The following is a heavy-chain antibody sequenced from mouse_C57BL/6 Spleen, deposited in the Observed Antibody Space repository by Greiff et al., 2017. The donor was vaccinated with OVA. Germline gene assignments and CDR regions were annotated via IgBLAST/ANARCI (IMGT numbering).Heavy chain of an antibody. CDR3: ARHGSRDYSNPAWFAY. CDR1: GYTFTEYT. V-gene: IGHV1-62-2*01. Sequence: LVESGAELVKPGASVKLSCKASGYTFTEYTIHWVKQRSGQGLEWIGWFYPGSGSIKYNEKFKDKATLTADKSSRTVYMELSRLTSEDSAVYCCARHGSRDYSNPAWFAYWGQGTLVTVSA. CDR2: FYPGSGSI. D-gene: IGHD2-5*01. J-gene: IGHJ3*01.